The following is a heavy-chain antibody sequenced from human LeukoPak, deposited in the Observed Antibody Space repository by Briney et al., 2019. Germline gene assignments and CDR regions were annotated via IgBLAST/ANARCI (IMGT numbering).Heavy chain of an antibody. CDR2: INSDGSST. J-gene: IGHJ4*02. CDR3: TRDRGGVTLDY. D-gene: IGHD3-16*01. CDR1: GFTFSSYW. V-gene: IGHV3-74*01. Sequence: GGSLRLSCAASGFTFSSYWMHWVRHTPGKGLVWVSRINSDGSSTRYADSVKGRFTISRDNAKNTLYLQMNSLRAEDTTVYYCTRDRGGVTLDYWGQGTLVTVSS.